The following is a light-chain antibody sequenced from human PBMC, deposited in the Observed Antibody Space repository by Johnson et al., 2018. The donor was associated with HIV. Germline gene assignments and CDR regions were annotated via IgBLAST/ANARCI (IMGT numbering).Light chain of an antibody. CDR3: GTWDSSLGEGV. J-gene: IGLJ1*01. V-gene: IGLV1-51*02. Sequence: QSVLTQPPSVSAAPGQKVTISCSGSSANIGNNYVSWYQQLPGTAPKLLIYENNKRPSGIPDRFSGSKSGTSATLRITGLHTGDEAGYSCGTWDSSLGEGVFGTGTKVTVL. CDR1: SANIGNNY. CDR2: ENN.